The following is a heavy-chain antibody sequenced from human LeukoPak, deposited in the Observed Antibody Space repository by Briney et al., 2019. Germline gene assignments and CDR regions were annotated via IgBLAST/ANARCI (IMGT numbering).Heavy chain of an antibody. CDR3: AREEIVPVAYFDY. D-gene: IGHD2-2*01. CDR1: GFTFSSYE. Sequence: GGSLRLSCAASGFTFSSYEMNWVRQAPGKGLEWVSYISSSGSTIYYADSVKGRFTISRDNAKNSLYLQMNSLRAEDTAVYYCAREEIVPVAYFDYWGQGTLVTVSS. V-gene: IGHV3-48*03. J-gene: IGHJ4*02. CDR2: ISSSGSTI.